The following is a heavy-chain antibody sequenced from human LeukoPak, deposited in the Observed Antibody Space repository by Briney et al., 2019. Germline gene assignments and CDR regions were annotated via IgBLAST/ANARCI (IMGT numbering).Heavy chain of an antibody. CDR2: INHSGST. CDR3: ARGGGYCTNNVCPPWFDP. Sequence: SETLSLTCSVYGGAFSGFYWNWIRQPPGKGLEWIGEINHSGSTHYSPSLKSRLSISVDPSKNQFSLKLSSVTAADTAVYYCARGGGYCTNNVCPPWFDPWGQGALVTVSS. CDR1: GGAFSGFY. J-gene: IGHJ5*02. D-gene: IGHD2-8*01. V-gene: IGHV4-34*01.